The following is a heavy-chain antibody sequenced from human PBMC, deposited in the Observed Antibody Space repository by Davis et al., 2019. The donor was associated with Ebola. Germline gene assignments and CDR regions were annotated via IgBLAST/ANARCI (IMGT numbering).Heavy chain of an antibody. D-gene: IGHD6-13*01. CDR3: ARVKSLVFDP. CDR2: IYYSGST. Sequence: MPSETLSLTCTVSRGSISSYYWSWIRQPPGKGLEWIGYIYYSGSTNYNPSLKSRVNISVDTSKNQFSLKLSSVTAAGTAVYYCARVKSLVFDPWGQGTLVTVSS. J-gene: IGHJ5*02. CDR1: RGSISSYY. V-gene: IGHV4-59*01.